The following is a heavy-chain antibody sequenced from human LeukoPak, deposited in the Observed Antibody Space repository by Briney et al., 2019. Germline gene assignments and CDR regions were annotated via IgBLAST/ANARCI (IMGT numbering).Heavy chain of an antibody. Sequence: GGSLRLPCAASGFTFSSYGMSWVRQAPGKGLEWISYITSTSSSIYYAGSVKGRFTISRDNAKNSLYLQMNSLRAEDTAVYYCARVPYSYGYKDAFDIWGQGTMVTVSS. CDR2: ITSTSSSI. D-gene: IGHD5-18*01. V-gene: IGHV3-48*01. CDR1: GFTFSSYG. J-gene: IGHJ3*02. CDR3: ARVPYSYGYKDAFDI.